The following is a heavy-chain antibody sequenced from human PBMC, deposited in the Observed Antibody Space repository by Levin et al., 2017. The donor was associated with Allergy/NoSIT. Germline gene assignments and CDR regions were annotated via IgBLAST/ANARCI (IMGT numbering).Heavy chain of an antibody. J-gene: IGHJ4*02. CDR3: ARGRNSVFVNN. CDR2: IRYNDST. CDR1: GVSVSSDDYY. Sequence: SQTLSLTCIVSGPVSGVSVSSDDYYWSWIRQHPGKGLEWIGYIRYNDSTHYNPSLTSRVTISRDTSENHFSVRLSSVTAADTAVYYCARGRNSVFVNNWGQGILVTVSS. V-gene: IGHV4-31*03. D-gene: IGHD5/OR15-5a*01.